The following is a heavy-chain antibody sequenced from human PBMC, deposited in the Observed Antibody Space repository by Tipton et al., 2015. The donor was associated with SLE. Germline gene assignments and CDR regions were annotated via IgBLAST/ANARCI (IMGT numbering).Heavy chain of an antibody. CDR3: ARDWGGEALDF. J-gene: IGHJ4*02. V-gene: IGHV4-4*07. CDR1: GGSIIGYY. Sequence: TLSLTCTVSGGSIIGYYWSWIRQPAGKGPEWSGRIYTGGRTIHTPSLHSRVTMSLDTSKSQFSLKLTSVTAADTAVYYCARDWGGEALDFWGQGTLVTVSS. CDR2: IYTGGRT. D-gene: IGHD2-21*01.